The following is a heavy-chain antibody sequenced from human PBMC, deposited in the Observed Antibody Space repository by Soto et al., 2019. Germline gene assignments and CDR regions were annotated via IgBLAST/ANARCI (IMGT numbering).Heavy chain of an antibody. CDR2: MNPNSGNT. Sequence: GASVKVSCKASGYTFTSYDINWVGQAIGEGLEWMGWMNPNSGNTGYAQKFQGRVTMTRNTTISTAYMELSSLRSEDTAVYYCARCLKCWSGSCYFPSFDIWGQGTMVTVSS. J-gene: IGHJ3*02. CDR1: GYTFTSYD. V-gene: IGHV1-8*01. D-gene: IGHD2-15*01. CDR3: ARCLKCWSGSCYFPSFDI.